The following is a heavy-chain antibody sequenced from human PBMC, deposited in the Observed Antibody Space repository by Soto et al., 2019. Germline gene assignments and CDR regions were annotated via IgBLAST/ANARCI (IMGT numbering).Heavy chain of an antibody. J-gene: IGHJ3*02. V-gene: IGHV3-53*01. CDR1: GFTVSSNY. CDR3: ARDQRDGYNGYAFDI. CDR2: IYSGGST. D-gene: IGHD3-10*01. Sequence: GGSLRLSCAASGFTVSSNYMSWVRQAPGKGLEWASVIYSGGSTYYADSVKGRFTISRDNSKNTLYLQMNSLRAEDTAVYYCARDQRDGYNGYAFDIWGQGTMVTVSS.